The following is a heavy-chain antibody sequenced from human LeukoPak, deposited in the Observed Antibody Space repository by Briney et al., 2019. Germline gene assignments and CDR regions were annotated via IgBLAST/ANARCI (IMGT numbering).Heavy chain of an antibody. V-gene: IGHV3-74*01. CDR3: TRAITYFYGSVTYDWFES. Sequence: GSLLLSCAAPGFTFSSYWMHWVRQPPGQGLMWVARIQSDGSTIYADSVQSRFTISRDNAKNTVYLQMNSLRVDDTAVYFCTRAITYFYGSVTYDWFESWDQGIRVTVSS. D-gene: IGHD3-10*01. CDR2: IQSDGST. J-gene: IGHJ5*01. CDR1: GFTFSSYW.